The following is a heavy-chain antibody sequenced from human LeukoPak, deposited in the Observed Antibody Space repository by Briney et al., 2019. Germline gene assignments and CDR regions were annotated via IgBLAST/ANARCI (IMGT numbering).Heavy chain of an antibody. V-gene: IGHV3-7*03. CDR1: GFTFSSYA. CDR3: AKRPGKHYYDSSGRDY. CDR2: IKQDGSEE. Sequence: PGGSLRLSCAASGFTFSSYAMSRVRQAPGKGLEWVANIKQDGSEEYYADSVKGRFTISRDNSKNTLYLQMNSLRAEDTAVYYCAKRPGKHYYDSSGRDYWGQGTLVTVSS. J-gene: IGHJ4*02. D-gene: IGHD3-22*01.